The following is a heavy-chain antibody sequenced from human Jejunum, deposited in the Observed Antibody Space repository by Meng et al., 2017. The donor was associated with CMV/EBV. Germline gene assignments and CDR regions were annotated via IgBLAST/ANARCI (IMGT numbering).Heavy chain of an antibody. CDR1: AFNTYE. Sequence: AFNTYEFNWVRQAPGKGLEWVSYISSDSNYIYYGDSVKGRFTVSRDNAKNSLYLHMNSLRAEDTALYYCARDPTRYGSGSYYLDNWGQGTLVTVSS. CDR2: ISSDSNYI. D-gene: IGHD3-10*01. CDR3: ARDPTRYGSGSYYLDN. V-gene: IGHV3-48*03. J-gene: IGHJ1*01.